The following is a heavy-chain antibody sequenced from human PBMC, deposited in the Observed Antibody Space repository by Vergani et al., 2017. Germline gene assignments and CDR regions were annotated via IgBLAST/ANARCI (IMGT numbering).Heavy chain of an antibody. D-gene: IGHD6-19*01. J-gene: IGHJ5*02. CDR2: IYYSGSN. Sequence: QLQLQESGPGLVKPSATLSLTCSVSGASIRSSNYYWGWIRQPPGKGLEWIASIYYSGSNYYNPSLKSRFPISVDTSKNQFSLKLSSVTAADTAVYFCARHSTVEWLVKLGWIDPWGQGILVTVSS. CDR3: ARHSTVEWLVKLGWIDP. CDR1: GASIRSSNYY. V-gene: IGHV4-39*01.